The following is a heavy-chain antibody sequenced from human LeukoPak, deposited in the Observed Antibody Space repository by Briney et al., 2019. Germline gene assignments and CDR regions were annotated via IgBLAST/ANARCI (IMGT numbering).Heavy chain of an antibody. CDR2: MYYSGST. D-gene: IGHD6-13*01. J-gene: IGHJ1*01. Sequence: PSETLSLTCTVSGDSISSDYWSWIRQPPGKGLEGIGYMYYSGSTSYNPSLKSRVTMSIDTSKTQFSLKLTSVTAADTAVYYCARSKIAAVADLVLWGQGTLVTVSS. CDR1: GDSISSDY. V-gene: IGHV4-59*08. CDR3: ARSKIAAVADLVL.